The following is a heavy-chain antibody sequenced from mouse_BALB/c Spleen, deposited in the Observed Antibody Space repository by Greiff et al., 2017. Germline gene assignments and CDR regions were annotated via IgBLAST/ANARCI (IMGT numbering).Heavy chain of an antibody. J-gene: IGHJ3*01. CDR3: ARDGAYDGYYPFAY. CDR1: GFTFSSYG. Sequence: EVQLQESGGGLVQPGGSLKLSCAASGFTFSSYGMSWVRQTPDKRLELVATINSNGGSTYYPDSVKGRFTISRDNAKNTLYLQMSSLKSEDTAMYYCARDGAYDGYYPFAYWGQGTLVTVSA. D-gene: IGHD2-3*01. V-gene: IGHV5-6-3*01. CDR2: INSNGGST.